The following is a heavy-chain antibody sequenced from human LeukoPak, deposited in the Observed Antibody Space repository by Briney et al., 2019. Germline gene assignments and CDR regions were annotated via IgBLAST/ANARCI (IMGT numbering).Heavy chain of an antibody. J-gene: IGHJ6*02. Sequence: SETLSLTCAVSGGSISSSNWWSWVRQPPGKGLEWIGEIYHSGSTNYNPSLKSRVTISVDTSKNQFSLKLSSVTAADTAVYYCARGLLRFPLYYYGMDVWGQGTTVTVSS. CDR3: ARGLLRFPLYYYGMDV. CDR2: IYHSGST. CDR1: GGSISSSNW. D-gene: IGHD5-12*01. V-gene: IGHV4-4*02.